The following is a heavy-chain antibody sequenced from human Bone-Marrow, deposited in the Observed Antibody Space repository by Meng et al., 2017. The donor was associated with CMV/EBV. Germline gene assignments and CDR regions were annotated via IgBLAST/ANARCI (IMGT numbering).Heavy chain of an antibody. Sequence: GESLKISCTASGFTFSNYGFHWVRQAPGKGLEGVAFIRYDGTNKFYADSVKDRFTISRDNSKNTLHLEMSRLRTEDTAVYYCANLAPWNWGQGTLVTVSS. CDR1: GFTFSNYG. J-gene: IGHJ1*01. CDR2: IRYDGTNK. CDR3: ANLAPWN. D-gene: IGHD3-3*01. V-gene: IGHV3-30*02.